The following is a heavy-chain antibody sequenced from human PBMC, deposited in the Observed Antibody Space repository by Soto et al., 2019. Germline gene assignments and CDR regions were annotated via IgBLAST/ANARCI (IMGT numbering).Heavy chain of an antibody. Sequence: PGESLKISCKGSGYDFTKNWIGWVRQMSGEGLEWMGIIYPDDSDTRYSPSFEGQVTMSADKSISTVYLQWNSLKASDTAMYYCASLGAVLTGYDSFGMWGQGTMVTVSS. CDR3: ASLGAVLTGYDSFGM. CDR1: GYDFTKNW. CDR2: IYPDDSDT. J-gene: IGHJ3*02. V-gene: IGHV5-51*01. D-gene: IGHD3-9*01.